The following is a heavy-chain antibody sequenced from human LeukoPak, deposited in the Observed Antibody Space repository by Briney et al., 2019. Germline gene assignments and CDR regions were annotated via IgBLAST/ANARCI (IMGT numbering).Heavy chain of an antibody. Sequence: TSETLSLTCTVSGGSIRSTSYYWGWIRQPAGKGLEWIGRIYTTGSTNYNPSLKSRVTISVDTSKNQFSLKLTSVTAADTAMYYCARAGYTISYYSLDYWGQGTLVTVSS. CDR2: IYTTGST. V-gene: IGHV4-61*02. D-gene: IGHD1-26*01. CDR1: GGSIRSTSYY. J-gene: IGHJ4*02. CDR3: ARAGYTISYYSLDY.